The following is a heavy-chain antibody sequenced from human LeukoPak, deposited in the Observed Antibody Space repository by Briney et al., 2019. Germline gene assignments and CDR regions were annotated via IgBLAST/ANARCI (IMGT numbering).Heavy chain of an antibody. CDR3: ARSRFTRWRQNPFDY. J-gene: IGHJ4*02. CDR1: GFTFSDFT. Sequence: GGSLRLSCAASGFTFSDFTLHWVRQAPGKGLEWVSFISYDGSINDYADSVKGRFTISRDTSKNTLNLQMNSLRAEDTRVYYCARSRFTRWRQNPFDYWGQGTLVTVSS. CDR2: ISYDGSIN. V-gene: IGHV3-30*01. D-gene: IGHD5-24*01.